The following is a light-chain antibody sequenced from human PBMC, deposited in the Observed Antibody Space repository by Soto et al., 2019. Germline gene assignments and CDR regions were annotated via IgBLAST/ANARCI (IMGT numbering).Light chain of an antibody. CDR1: QSVSSIY. V-gene: IGKV3-20*01. CDR2: GAS. CDR3: QQYGSSPLT. J-gene: IGKJ4*01. Sequence: EIVLTQCPGTLSLSPGERATLSGRASQSVSSIYLAWYQQKPVQAPRLLLYGASSSATGIPDRFSRSGYGTAFTLTISRLAPEDFEVYYCQQYGSSPLTFGGGTKVEIK.